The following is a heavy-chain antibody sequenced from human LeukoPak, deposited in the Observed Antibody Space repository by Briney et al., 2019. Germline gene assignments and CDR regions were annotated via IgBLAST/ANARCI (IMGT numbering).Heavy chain of an antibody. CDR2: IYYSGST. Sequence: SQTLSLTCTVSGGSISSGGYYWSWIRQHPGKGLEWIGYIYYSGSTYYNPSLKSRVAISVDTSKNQFSLKLSSVTAADTAVYYCAREAGQWLVPYFDYWGQGTLVTVSS. J-gene: IGHJ4*02. D-gene: IGHD6-19*01. V-gene: IGHV4-31*03. CDR3: AREAGQWLVPYFDY. CDR1: GGSISSGGYY.